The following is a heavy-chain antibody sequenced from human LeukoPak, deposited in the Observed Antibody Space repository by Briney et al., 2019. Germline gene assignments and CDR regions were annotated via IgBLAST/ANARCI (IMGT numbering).Heavy chain of an antibody. CDR3: ARDAGPHTYYYDSSGYTDY. D-gene: IGHD3-22*01. CDR2: INPNSGGT. J-gene: IGHJ4*02. Sequence: ASVKVSCKASGYTFTGYYMHWMRQAPGQGLEWMGWINPNSGGTNYAQKFQGRVTMTRDTSISTAYMELSRLRSDDTAVYYCARDAGPHTYYYDSSGYTDYWGQGTLVTVSS. V-gene: IGHV1-2*02. CDR1: GYTFTGYY.